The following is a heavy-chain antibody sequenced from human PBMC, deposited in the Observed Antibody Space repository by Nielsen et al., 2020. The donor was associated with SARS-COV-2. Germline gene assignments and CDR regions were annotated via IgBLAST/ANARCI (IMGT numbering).Heavy chain of an antibody. J-gene: IGHJ4*02. CDR1: GFTFSTSW. Sequence: GGSLRLSCAASGFTFSTSWMHWVRQAPGKGLEWVSSISTSGDYIYYADLVQGRFAISTDLSNNTLYLQMNSLRVEDTAIYYCTKGAQLGDYWGQGTLVTVSS. V-gene: IGHV3-21*01. CDR3: TKGAQLGDY. CDR2: ISTSGDYI. D-gene: IGHD6-13*01.